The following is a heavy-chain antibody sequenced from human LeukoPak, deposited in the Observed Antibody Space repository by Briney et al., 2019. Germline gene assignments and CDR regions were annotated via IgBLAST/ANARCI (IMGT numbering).Heavy chain of an antibody. CDR1: GFTFSSYW. Sequence: PGGPLRLSCAASGFTFSSYWMHWVRQAPGKGLVWVSRINGDGSSTNYADSVKGRFTISRDNGKNTLYLQMSSLRAEDTAVYFCANGATVYSACPLHIGDYWGQGTLVTVSS. D-gene: IGHD4-11*01. CDR3: ANGATVYSACPLHIGDY. J-gene: IGHJ4*02. CDR2: INGDGSST. V-gene: IGHV3-74*01.